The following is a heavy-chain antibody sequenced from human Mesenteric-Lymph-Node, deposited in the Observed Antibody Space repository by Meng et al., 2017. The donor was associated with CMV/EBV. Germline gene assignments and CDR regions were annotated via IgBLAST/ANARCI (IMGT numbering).Heavy chain of an antibody. J-gene: IGHJ5*01. V-gene: IGHV1-2*02. CDR2: INTNSGST. D-gene: IGHD1-1*01. CDR3: ARGTGSSWFDS. CDR1: GYTFISHY. Sequence: ASVKVSCKASGYTFISHYMHLVRQAPGQGLEWMGWINTNSGSTNYAQNFQGRVTLTRDTSITTVYMEMNSLRSDDTAVYYCARGTGSSWFDSWGQGSLVTVSS.